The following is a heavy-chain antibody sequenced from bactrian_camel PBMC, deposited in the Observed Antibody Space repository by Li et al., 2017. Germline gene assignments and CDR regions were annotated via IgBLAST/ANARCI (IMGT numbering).Heavy chain of an antibody. Sequence: HVQLVESGGGLVRAGGSLSLSRAAGRYTYKRNCMGWFRQRPGKDREGLAVLWIGGATTTYADSVKGRFLITRDKGKDLVYLQMNGLQPEDTGMYYCAADQLYGTCRDVLDFPARGQGTQVTVS. D-gene: IGHD7*01. CDR1: RYTYKRNC. V-gene: IGHV3-3*01. CDR2: LWIGGATT. J-gene: IGHJ4*01. CDR3: AADQLYGTCRDVLDFPA.